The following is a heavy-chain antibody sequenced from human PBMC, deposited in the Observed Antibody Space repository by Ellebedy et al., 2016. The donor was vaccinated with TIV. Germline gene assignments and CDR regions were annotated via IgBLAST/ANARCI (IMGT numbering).Heavy chain of an antibody. J-gene: IGHJ6*03. D-gene: IGHD6-6*01. CDR3: ARDAAEQLVRLGDYYYYMDV. V-gene: IGHV1-8*02. CDR1: GYTFTSYY. CDR2: MNPNSGNT. Sequence: ASVKVSCXASGYTFTSYYMHWVRQAPGQGLEWMGWMNPNSGNTGYAQKFQGRVTMTRNTSISTAYMELSSLRSEDTAVYYCARDAAEQLVRLGDYYYYMDVWGKGTTVTVSS.